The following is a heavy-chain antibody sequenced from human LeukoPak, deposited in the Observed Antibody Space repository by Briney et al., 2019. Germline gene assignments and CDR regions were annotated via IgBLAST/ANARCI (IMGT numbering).Heavy chain of an antibody. J-gene: IGHJ4*02. D-gene: IGHD3-3*01. CDR1: GFTFSSYS. CDR3: ARSVPILERLPNYFDY. V-gene: IGHV3-48*01. CDR2: ISSSSSTI. Sequence: PGGSLRLSCAASGFTFSSYSMNWVRQAPGKGLEWVSYISSSSSTIYYADSVKGRFTISRDNAKNSLYLQMNSLRAEDTAVYYCARSVPILERLPNYFDYWGQGTLVTVSS.